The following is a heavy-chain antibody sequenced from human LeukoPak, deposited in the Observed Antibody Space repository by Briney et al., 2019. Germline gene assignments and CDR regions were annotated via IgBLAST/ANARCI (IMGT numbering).Heavy chain of an antibody. Sequence: ASVKVSCKASGYTFTSYGISWVRQAPGQGLEWMGWISAYNGDTNYAQKLQGRVTMATDTSTNTAYMELRSPRFDDTAVYYCARDRAVTAIFSDYWGQGTLVTVSS. V-gene: IGHV1-18*01. D-gene: IGHD2-21*02. CDR2: ISAYNGDT. J-gene: IGHJ4*02. CDR3: ARDRAVTAIFSDY. CDR1: GYTFTSYG.